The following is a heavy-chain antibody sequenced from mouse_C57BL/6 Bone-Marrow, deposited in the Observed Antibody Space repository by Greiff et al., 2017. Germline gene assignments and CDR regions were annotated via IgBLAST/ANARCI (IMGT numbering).Heavy chain of an antibody. D-gene: IGHD2-5*01. CDR1: GYTFTSYG. J-gene: IGHJ1*03. CDR3: ARSYYSNYENWYFDV. CDR2: IYPRSGNT. Sequence: QVQLKESGAELARPGASVKLSCKASGYTFTSYGISWVKQRTGQGLEWIGEIYPRSGNTYYNEKFKGKATLTADKSSSTAYMELRSLTSEDSAVYFCARSYYSNYENWYFDVWGTGTTVTVSS. V-gene: IGHV1-81*01.